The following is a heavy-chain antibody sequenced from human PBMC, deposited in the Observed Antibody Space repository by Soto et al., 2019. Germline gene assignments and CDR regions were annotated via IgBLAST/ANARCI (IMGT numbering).Heavy chain of an antibody. CDR1: GGSISSSSYY. D-gene: IGHD6-6*01. V-gene: IGHV4-39*01. Sequence: QLQLQESGPGLVKPSETLSLTCTVSGGSISSSSYYWGWIRQPPGKGLEWIGSIYYSGSTYYNPSLKSRVTISVDTSKNQFSLKLSSVTAADTAVYYCARHFSGPEARYNWFDPWGQGTLVTVSS. CDR3: ARHFSGPEARYNWFDP. J-gene: IGHJ5*02. CDR2: IYYSGST.